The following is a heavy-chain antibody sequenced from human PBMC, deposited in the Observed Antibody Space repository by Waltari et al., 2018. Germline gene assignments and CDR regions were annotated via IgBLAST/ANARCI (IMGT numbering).Heavy chain of an antibody. CDR2: IYYSGST. CDR3: ARPRWEVRDSYYFDY. CDR1: GGSISSSSYY. V-gene: IGHV4-39*01. J-gene: IGHJ4*02. Sequence: QLQLQESGPGLVKPSETLSLTCTVSGGSISSSSYYWGWIRQPPGKGLEWIGSIYYSGSTYYNPSLKSRVTISVDTSKNQFSLKLGSVTAADTAVYYCARPRWEVRDSYYFDYWGQGTLVTVSS. D-gene: IGHD1-26*01.